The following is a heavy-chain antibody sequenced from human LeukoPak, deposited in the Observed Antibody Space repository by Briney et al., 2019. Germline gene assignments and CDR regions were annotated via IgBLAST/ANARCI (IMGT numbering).Heavy chain of an antibody. CDR3: ARWFQDSSSGYYYAYYFDY. Sequence: SETLSLTCTVSGGSISSYYWSWIRQPPGKGLEWIGYINYSGSTNYNPSLKSRVTISVDTSKNQFSLKLSSVTAADTAVYYCARWFQDSSSGYYYAYYFDYWGQGTLVTVSS. CDR1: GGSISSYY. J-gene: IGHJ4*02. CDR2: INYSGST. D-gene: IGHD3-22*01. V-gene: IGHV4-59*08.